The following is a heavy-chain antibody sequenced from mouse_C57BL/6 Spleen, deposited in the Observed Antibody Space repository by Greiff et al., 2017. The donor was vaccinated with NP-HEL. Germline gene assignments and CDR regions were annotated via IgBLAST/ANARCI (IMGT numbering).Heavy chain of an antibody. CDR3: ARWNSNWFAY. V-gene: IGHV1-82*01. CDR1: GYAFSSSW. CDR2: IYPGDGDT. Sequence: QVHVKQSGPELVKPGASVKISCKASGYAFSSSWMNWVKQRPGKGLEWIGRIYPGDGDTNYNGKFKGKATLTADKSSSTAYMQLSSLTSEDSAVYFCARWNSNWFAYWGQGTLVTVSA. J-gene: IGHJ3*01. D-gene: IGHD2-5*01.